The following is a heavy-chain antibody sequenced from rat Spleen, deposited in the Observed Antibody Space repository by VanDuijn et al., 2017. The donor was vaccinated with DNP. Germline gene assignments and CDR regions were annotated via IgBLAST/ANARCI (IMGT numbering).Heavy chain of an antibody. J-gene: IGHJ2*01. D-gene: IGHD1-8*01. V-gene: IGHV5-25*01. CDR2: ISTSCGST. CDR3: ARDSRDYGSYVDYFDY. CDR1: GSTFSNAD. Sequence: EVQLVEYGGGLVQPGRSMKLSCADSGSTFSNADMAWVRQAPPNGLDWVAAISTSCGSTYYRDSVKGRFTISRDNAKNTLYLQMNSLRSEATATYYCARDSRDYGSYVDYFDYWCQGVMVTVSS.